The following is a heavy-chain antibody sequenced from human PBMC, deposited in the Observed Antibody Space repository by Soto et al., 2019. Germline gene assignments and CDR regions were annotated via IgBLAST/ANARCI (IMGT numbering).Heavy chain of an antibody. CDR1: GYTFTSYG. V-gene: IGHV1-18*01. CDR2: ISGYNGNT. Sequence: QVQLVQSGAEVKKPGASVKVSCKASGYTFTSYGISWVRQAPGQGLEWMGWISGYNGNTNYAQKLQGRVTMTTDTSTSTADMGLRSLRSDDTAVYYCARDGYCISTSCRHYDYYGMDVWGQGTTVTVSS. J-gene: IGHJ6*02. D-gene: IGHD2-2*03. CDR3: ARDGYCISTSCRHYDYYGMDV.